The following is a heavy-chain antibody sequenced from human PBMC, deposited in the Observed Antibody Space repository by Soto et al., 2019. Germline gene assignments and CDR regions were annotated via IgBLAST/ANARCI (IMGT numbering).Heavy chain of an antibody. Sequence: GSSVKVSFKASGYTFTSYDINLLLQATGQGLEWMGWMNPNSGNTGYAQKFQGRVTMTRNTSISTAYMELSSLRSEDTAVYYCARGSMTTVTMDVWGQGTTVTVSS. V-gene: IGHV1-8*01. CDR3: ARGSMTTVTMDV. D-gene: IGHD4-17*01. CDR1: GYTFTSYD. CDR2: MNPNSGNT. J-gene: IGHJ6*02.